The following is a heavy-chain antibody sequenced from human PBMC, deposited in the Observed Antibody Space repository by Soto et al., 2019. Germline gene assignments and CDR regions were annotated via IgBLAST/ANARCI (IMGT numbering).Heavy chain of an antibody. CDR1: GFTFSSYG. V-gene: IGHV3-30*03. D-gene: IGHD5-12*01. Sequence: QVQLVESGGGVVQPGRSLRLSCAASGFTFSSYGMHWVRQAPGKGLEWVAVISYDGSNKYYADSVKGRFTISRDNSKNTLYLQMNSLRAEDTAVYYCAIPPKGCYDPLRVDYWGQGTLVTVSS. CDR3: AIPPKGCYDPLRVDY. J-gene: IGHJ4*02. CDR2: ISYDGSNK.